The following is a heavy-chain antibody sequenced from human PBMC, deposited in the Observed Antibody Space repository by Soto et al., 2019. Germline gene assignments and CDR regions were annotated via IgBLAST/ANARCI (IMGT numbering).Heavy chain of an antibody. CDR1: GYTFTSYA. CDR2: INAGNGNT. J-gene: IGHJ4*02. Sequence: ASVKVSCKASGYTFTSYAMHWVRQAPGQRLEWMGWINAGNGNTKYSQKFQGRVTITRDTSASTAYMELSSLKSEDTAVYYCARGPGGPDGPGDYWGQGTLVTVSS. CDR3: ARGPGGPDGPGDY. V-gene: IGHV1-3*01. D-gene: IGHD2-15*01.